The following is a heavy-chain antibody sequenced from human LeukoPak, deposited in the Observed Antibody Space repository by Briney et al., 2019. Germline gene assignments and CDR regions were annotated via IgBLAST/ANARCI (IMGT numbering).Heavy chain of an antibody. J-gene: IGHJ3*02. D-gene: IGHD1-7*01. CDR1: GFTFSSYS. CDR3: ARDPYNWNSVDAFDI. Sequence: PGGSLRLSCAASGFTFSSYSMNWVRQAPGKGLEWVSYISSSSSTIYYADSVKGRFTISRDNAKNSLYLQMNGLRAEDTAVYYCARDPYNWNSVDAFDIWGQGTMVTVSS. V-gene: IGHV3-48*01. CDR2: ISSSSSTI.